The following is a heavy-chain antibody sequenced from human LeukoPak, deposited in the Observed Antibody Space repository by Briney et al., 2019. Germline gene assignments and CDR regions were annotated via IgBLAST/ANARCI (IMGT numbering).Heavy chain of an antibody. CDR1: GGTFSSYA. CDR2: IIPIFGTA. D-gene: IGHD3-16*02. CDR3: ARGSLSDGIVNHY. V-gene: IGHV1-69*06. Sequence: ASVKVSCKASGGTFSSYAISWVRQAPGQGLEWMGGIIPIFGTANYAQRFQGRVTITADKSTSTAYMELSSLRSEDTAVYYCARGSLSDGIVNHYWGQGTLVTVSS. J-gene: IGHJ4*02.